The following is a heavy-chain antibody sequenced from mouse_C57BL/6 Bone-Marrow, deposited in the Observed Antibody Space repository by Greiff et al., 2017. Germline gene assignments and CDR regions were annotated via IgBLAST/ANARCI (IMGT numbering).Heavy chain of an antibody. J-gene: IGHJ1*03. CDR1: GFTFTDYY. CDR3: ARWYGSSYWYFDV. CDR2: IRNKANGYTT. V-gene: IGHV7-3*01. D-gene: IGHD1-1*01. Sequence: EVKVVESGGGLVQPGGSLSLSCAASGFTFTDYYMSWVRQPPGKALEWLGFIRNKANGYTTEYSASVKGRFTISRDNSQSILYLQMNALRAEDSATYYCARWYGSSYWYFDVWGTGTTVTVSS.